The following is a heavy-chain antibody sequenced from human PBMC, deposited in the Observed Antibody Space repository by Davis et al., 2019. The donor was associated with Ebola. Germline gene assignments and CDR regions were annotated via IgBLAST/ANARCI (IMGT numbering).Heavy chain of an antibody. CDR1: GYTFTGYY. D-gene: IGHD6-13*01. CDR3: ARDLEGRDSSSWSYYYYYMDV. V-gene: IGHV1-2*02. CDR2: INPNSGGA. Sequence: ASVKVSCKASGYTFTGYYMHWVRQAPGQGLEWMGWINPNSGGAKYAKKFQGRVTMTRDTSISTAYMELSRLRSDDTAVYYCARDLEGRDSSSWSYYYYYMDVWGKGTTVTVSS. J-gene: IGHJ6*03.